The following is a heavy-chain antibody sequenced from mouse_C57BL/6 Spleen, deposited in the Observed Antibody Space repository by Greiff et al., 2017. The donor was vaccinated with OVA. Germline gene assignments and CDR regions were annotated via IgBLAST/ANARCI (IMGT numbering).Heavy chain of an antibody. V-gene: IGHV1-82*01. CDR2: IYPGDGDT. D-gene: IGHD3-2*02. CDR3: ARGSSGYAGFAY. J-gene: IGHJ3*01. Sequence: QVQLQQSGPELVKPGASVKISCKASGYAFSSSWMNWVKQRPGKGLEWIGRIYPGDGDTNYNGKFKGKATLTADKSSSTAYMQLSSLTSEDSAVYFCARGSSGYAGFAYWGQGTLVTVSA. CDR1: GYAFSSSW.